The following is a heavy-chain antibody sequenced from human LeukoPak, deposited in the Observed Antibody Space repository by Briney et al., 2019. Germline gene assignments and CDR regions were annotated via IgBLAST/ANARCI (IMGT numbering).Heavy chain of an antibody. J-gene: IGHJ4*02. CDR3: ARDGTYYYDSALDY. V-gene: IGHV4-4*07. CDR1: GGSISSYY. D-gene: IGHD3-22*01. Sequence: PSETLSLTCTVSGGSISSYYWSWIRQPAGKGLEWIGRIYTSGSTNYNPSLKSRVTMSVDTSKNQFSLKLSSVTAADTAVYYCARDGTYYYDSALDYWGQGTLVTVSS. CDR2: IYTSGST.